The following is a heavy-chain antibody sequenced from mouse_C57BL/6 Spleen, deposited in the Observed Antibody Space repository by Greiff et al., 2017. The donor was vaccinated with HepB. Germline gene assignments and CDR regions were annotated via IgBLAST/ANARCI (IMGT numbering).Heavy chain of an antibody. CDR1: GYTFTSYW. J-gene: IGHJ2*01. CDR2: IYPGSGST. CDR3: ASYGKGY. V-gene: IGHV1-55*01. D-gene: IGHD1-1*01. Sequence: QVHVKQSGAELVKPGASVKMSCKASGYTFTSYWITWVKQRPGQGLEWIGDIYPGSGSTNYNEKFKSKATLTVDTSSSTAYMQLSSLTSEDSAVYYCASYGKGYWGQGTTLTVSS.